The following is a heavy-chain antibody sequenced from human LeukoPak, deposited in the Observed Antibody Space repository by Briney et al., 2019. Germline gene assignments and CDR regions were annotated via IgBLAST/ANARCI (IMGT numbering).Heavy chain of an antibody. J-gene: IGHJ1*01. V-gene: IGHV3-7*03. CDR1: GFTINTYW. CDR3: ARGSNIVVVPAAIPWYFQH. Sequence: GGSLRLSCAASGFTINTYWMSWVRQAPGKGLEWVANMKQDGSNTYYVDSVKGRFTISRDNSKNTLYLQMNSLRAEDTAVYYCARGSNIVVVPAAIPWYFQHWGQGTLVTVSS. D-gene: IGHD2-2*01. CDR2: MKQDGSNT.